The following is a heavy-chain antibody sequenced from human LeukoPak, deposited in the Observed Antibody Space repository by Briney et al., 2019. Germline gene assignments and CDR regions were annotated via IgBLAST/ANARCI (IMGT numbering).Heavy chain of an antibody. J-gene: IGHJ5*02. V-gene: IGHV1-18*01. CDR1: GYTFTSYG. CDR2: ISAYNGNT. CDR3: ARAYCSGGSCYGARFDP. D-gene: IGHD2-15*01. Sequence: ASVKVSCKASGYTFTSYGISWVRQAPGQGLEWMGWISAYNGNTNYAQKLQGRVTMTTDTSTSTAYMELRSLRFDDTAVYYCARAYCSGGSCYGARFDPWGQGTLVTVSS.